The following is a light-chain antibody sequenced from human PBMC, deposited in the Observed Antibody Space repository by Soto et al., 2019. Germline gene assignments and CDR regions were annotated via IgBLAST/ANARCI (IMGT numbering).Light chain of an antibody. CDR1: SRDVGGYNF. CDR3: SSYTSSSILV. Sequence: QSVLTQPASVSGSPGQSITISCTGTSRDVGGYNFVSWYQQYPGEVPKLMIYEVGNRPSGVSNRFSGSKSGNTASLTISGLQAEDEADYYCSSYTSSSILVFGTGTK. J-gene: IGLJ1*01. CDR2: EVG. V-gene: IGLV2-14*01.